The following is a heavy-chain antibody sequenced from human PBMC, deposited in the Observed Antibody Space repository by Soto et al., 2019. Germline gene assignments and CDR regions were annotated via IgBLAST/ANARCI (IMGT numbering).Heavy chain of an antibody. CDR1: GFTFSSYA. CDR3: ARDGGRWLQSSFDY. V-gene: IGHV3-23*01. J-gene: IGHJ4*02. CDR2: ISGSGGST. D-gene: IGHD3-16*01. Sequence: GGSLRLSCAASGFTFSSYAMSWVRQAPGKGLEWVSAISGSGGSTYYADSVKGRFTISRDNSKNTLYLQMNSLRAEDTAVYYCARDGGRWLQSSFDYWGQGTLVTVSS.